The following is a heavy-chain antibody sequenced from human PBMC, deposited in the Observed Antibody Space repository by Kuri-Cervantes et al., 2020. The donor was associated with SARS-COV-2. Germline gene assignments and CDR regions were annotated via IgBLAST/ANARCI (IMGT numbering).Heavy chain of an antibody. Sequence: GESLKISCAASGFTFSRYDMHWVRQATGKGLEWVSAIGTAGDTYYPGSVKGRFTISRDNSKNSLYLQMNSLRAEDTAVYYCARDMDCSSTSCYSGLDPWGQGTLVTVSS. D-gene: IGHD2-2*02. CDR1: GFTFSRYD. V-gene: IGHV3-13*04. CDR2: IGTAGDT. J-gene: IGHJ5*02. CDR3: ARDMDCSSTSCYSGLDP.